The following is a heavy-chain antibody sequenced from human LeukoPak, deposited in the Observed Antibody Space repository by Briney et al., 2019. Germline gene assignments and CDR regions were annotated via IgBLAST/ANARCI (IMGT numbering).Heavy chain of an antibody. CDR3: ARDSRNYGDYSDP. CDR2: ISGSGGST. Sequence: GGSLRLSCAASGFTFSSYAMSWVRQAPGKGLEWVSAISGSGGSTYYADSVKGRFTISRDNAKNSLYLQMNSLRAEDTAVYYCARDSRNYGDYSDPWGQGTLVTVSS. D-gene: IGHD4-17*01. V-gene: IGHV3-23*01. CDR1: GFTFSSYA. J-gene: IGHJ5*02.